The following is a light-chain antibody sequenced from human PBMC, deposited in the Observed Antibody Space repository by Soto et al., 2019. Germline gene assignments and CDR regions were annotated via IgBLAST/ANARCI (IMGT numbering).Light chain of an antibody. Sequence: DIQITQSPSTLSGSVVDRVTITCRASQSISSSLAWYQQKPGKAPKLLIYDASTLESGVPSRFSGRGSGTVFPLTISSLKPDDFATDYCQQYNSYWTFGQGTKVDIK. CDR1: QSISSS. V-gene: IGKV1-5*01. CDR3: QQYNSYWT. J-gene: IGKJ1*01. CDR2: DAS.